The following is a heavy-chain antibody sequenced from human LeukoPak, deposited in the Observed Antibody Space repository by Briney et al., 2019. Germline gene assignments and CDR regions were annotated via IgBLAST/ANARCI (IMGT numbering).Heavy chain of an antibody. D-gene: IGHD3-10*01. J-gene: IGHJ6*02. CDR2: ISSSVNTI. Sequence: GGSLRLSCAASGFTFSSYEMNWVRQAPGKGLEWVSYISSSVNTIYYADSVKGRFTIPRDNAKNSLYLQMNSLRAEDTAVYYCAREFGENSNYYYGMDVWGQGTTVTVSS. CDR1: GFTFSSYE. V-gene: IGHV3-48*03. CDR3: AREFGENSNYYYGMDV.